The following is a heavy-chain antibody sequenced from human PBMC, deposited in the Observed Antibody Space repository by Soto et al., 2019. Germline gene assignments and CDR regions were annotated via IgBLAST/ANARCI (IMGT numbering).Heavy chain of an antibody. Sequence: ASVKVSCKASGYTFTSYAMHWVRQAHGQRLEWMGWINAGNGNTKYSQKFQGRVTITRDTSASTAYMELSSLRSEDTAVYYCARDRVMVYAIQTYYYGMDVWGQGTTVTVSS. CDR2: INAGNGNT. CDR1: GYTFTSYA. V-gene: IGHV1-3*01. CDR3: ARDRVMVYAIQTYYYGMDV. J-gene: IGHJ6*02. D-gene: IGHD2-8*01.